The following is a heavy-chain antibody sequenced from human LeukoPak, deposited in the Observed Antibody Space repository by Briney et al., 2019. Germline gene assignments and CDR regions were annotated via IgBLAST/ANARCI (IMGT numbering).Heavy chain of an antibody. CDR2: IIPIFGTA. CDR1: GGTFSSYA. D-gene: IGHD2-2*01. CDR3: ARAQPLYCSSTSCYEAWYYGMDV. Sequence: GASVKVSCKTSGGTFSSYAISWVRQAPGQGLEWMGGIIPIFGTANYAQKFQGRVTITADESTSTAYMELSSLRSEDTAVYYCARAQPLYCSSTSCYEAWYYGMDVWGKGTTVTVSS. V-gene: IGHV1-69*13. J-gene: IGHJ6*04.